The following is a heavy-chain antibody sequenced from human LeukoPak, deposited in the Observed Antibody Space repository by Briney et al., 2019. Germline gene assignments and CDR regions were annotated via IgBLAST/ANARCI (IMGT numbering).Heavy chain of an antibody. CDR3: ARVTAAGTWTFDI. D-gene: IGHD6-13*01. Sequence: GASVKVSCKASGDTFIINDINWVRQATGQGLEWMGWMNPNSGNTGYAQKFQGRVTTTRNISITTAYMELTDLRSEDTAVYYCARVTAAGTWTFDIWGQGTTVTVSS. V-gene: IGHV1-8*02. CDR2: MNPNSGNT. CDR1: GDTFIIND. J-gene: IGHJ3*02.